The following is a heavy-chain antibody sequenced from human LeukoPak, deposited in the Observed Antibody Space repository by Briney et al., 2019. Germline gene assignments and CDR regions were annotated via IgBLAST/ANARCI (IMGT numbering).Heavy chain of an antibody. Sequence: PSETLSLTCALYGGSFSGYYWSWIRQPPGKGLQWIGEINHSGSTNYNPSLKSRVTISVDTSKNQFFLKLSSVTAADTAVYYCARGYDYGDYFDYWGQGTLVTVSS. J-gene: IGHJ4*02. V-gene: IGHV4-34*01. CDR3: ARGYDYGDYFDY. CDR2: INHSGST. CDR1: GGSFSGYY. D-gene: IGHD4/OR15-4a*01.